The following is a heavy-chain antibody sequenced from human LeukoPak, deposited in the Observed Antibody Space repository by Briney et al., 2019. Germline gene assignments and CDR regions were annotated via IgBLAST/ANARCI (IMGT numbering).Heavy chain of an antibody. CDR2: ISSSSSYI. Sequence: PGGSLRLSCAASGLTFSSYSMNWVRQAPGKGLEWVSSISSSSSYIYYADSVKGRFTIPRDNAKNSLYLQMHSLRAEDTAVYYGARDSIPYCGGDCYPYFDYWGQGTLVTVSS. CDR1: GLTFSSYS. V-gene: IGHV3-21*01. CDR3: ARDSIPYCGGDCYPYFDY. D-gene: IGHD2-21*02. J-gene: IGHJ4*02.